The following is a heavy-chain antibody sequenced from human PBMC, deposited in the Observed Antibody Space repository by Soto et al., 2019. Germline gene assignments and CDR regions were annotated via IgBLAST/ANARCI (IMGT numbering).Heavy chain of an antibody. CDR2: ISYDGNNK. J-gene: IGHJ6*04. CDR1: GFIFSTYA. V-gene: IGHV3-30-3*01. D-gene: IGHD3-3*01. CDR3: ARLGSGYDVRTGQEFYYYHAVDV. Sequence: WRSLRLSCAASGFIFSTYAMHWFRQAPGKGLEWVAVISYDGNNKYYADSVKGRFTISRDNSKNTLYLQMNSLRTEDTAIYYCARLGSGYDVRTGQEFYYYHAVDVWVKGTKVTVSS.